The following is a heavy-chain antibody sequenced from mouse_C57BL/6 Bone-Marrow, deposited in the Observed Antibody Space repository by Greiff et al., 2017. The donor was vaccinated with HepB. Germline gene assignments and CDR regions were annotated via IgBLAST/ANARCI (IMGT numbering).Heavy chain of an antibody. Sequence: EVHLVESEGGLVQPGSSMKLSCTASGFTFSDYYMAWVRQVPEKGLEWVANINYDGSSTYYLDSLKSRFIISRDNAKNILYLQMSSLKSEDTATYYCARDGYDPGGYFDVWGTGTTVTVSS. CDR3: ARDGYDPGGYFDV. J-gene: IGHJ1*03. CDR2: INYDGSST. V-gene: IGHV5-16*01. CDR1: GFTFSDYY. D-gene: IGHD2-2*01.